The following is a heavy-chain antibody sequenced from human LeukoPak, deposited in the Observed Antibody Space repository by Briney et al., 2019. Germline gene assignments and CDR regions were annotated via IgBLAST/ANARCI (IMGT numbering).Heavy chain of an antibody. CDR1: GGTFSSYA. D-gene: IGHD4-23*01. Sequence: ASVKVSCKASGGTFSSYAISWVRQAPGQGLEWMGGIIPIFGTANYAQKFQGRVTITADKSTSTAYMELSSLRSEDTAVYYCARGDYGGVVAYYMDVWGKGTTVTVSS. CDR3: ARGDYGGVVAYYMDV. V-gene: IGHV1-69*06. CDR2: IIPIFGTA. J-gene: IGHJ6*03.